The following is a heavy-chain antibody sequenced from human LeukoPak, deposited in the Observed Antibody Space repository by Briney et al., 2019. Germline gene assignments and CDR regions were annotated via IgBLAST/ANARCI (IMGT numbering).Heavy chain of an antibody. V-gene: IGHV4-59*12. J-gene: IGHJ3*02. CDR3: ARDREVDAFDI. CDR1: DGSINSYY. CDR2: IYYNGNT. Sequence: PSETLSLTCSVSDGSINSYYWNWIRRPPGKGLEWIGYIYYNGNTNYSPSLKSRVTMSVDTSKNLFSLKLSSVTAADTAVYYCARDREVDAFDIWGQGTMVTVSS.